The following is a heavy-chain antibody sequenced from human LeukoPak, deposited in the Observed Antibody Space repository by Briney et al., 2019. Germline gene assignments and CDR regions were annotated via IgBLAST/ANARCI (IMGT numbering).Heavy chain of an antibody. CDR1: GYTFTGYY. D-gene: IGHD3-22*01. Sequence: VASVRVSCKASGYTFTGYYMHWVRQAPGQGLEWMGRINPNSGGTNYAQKFQGRVTMTRDTSISTAYMELSRLRSDDTAVYYCARDRPSLRITMIVPDYWGQGTLVTVSS. CDR3: ARDRPSLRITMIVPDY. V-gene: IGHV1-2*06. J-gene: IGHJ4*02. CDR2: INPNSGGT.